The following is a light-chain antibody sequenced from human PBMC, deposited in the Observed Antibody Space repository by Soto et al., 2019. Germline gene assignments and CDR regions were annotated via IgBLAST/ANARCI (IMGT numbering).Light chain of an antibody. V-gene: IGLV2-14*01. J-gene: IGLJ3*02. Sequence: QSALTQPASVSGSPGQSITVSCTGSSSDFGDDKYVSWYQQQPGKGPNLLIYGVNSRPSGISNRFSVSKSGNTASLTISGLQFEDEAEYFCGSFTTSRIWVFGGGTKLTVL. CDR1: SSDFGDDKY. CDR2: GVN. CDR3: GSFTTSRIWV.